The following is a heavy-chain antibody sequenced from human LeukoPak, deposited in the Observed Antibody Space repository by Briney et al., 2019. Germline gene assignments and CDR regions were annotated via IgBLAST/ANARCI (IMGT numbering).Heavy chain of an antibody. CDR1: RFTFSNYG. CDR3: ARAAALDH. CDR2: IKQDGSEK. J-gene: IGHJ4*02. D-gene: IGHD6-13*01. Sequence: GGSLRLSCAASRFTFSNYGMSWVRQAPGKGLEWVANIKQDGSEKYSVDSVKGRFAISRDNAKNSLFLQMNSLRAEDTAVYYCARAAALDHWGQGTLVTVSS. V-gene: IGHV3-7*01.